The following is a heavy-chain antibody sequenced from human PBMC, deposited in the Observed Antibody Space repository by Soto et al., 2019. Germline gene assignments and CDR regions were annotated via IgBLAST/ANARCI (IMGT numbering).Heavy chain of an antibody. J-gene: IGHJ4*02. Sequence: EVQLVESGGGLVQPGGSLRLSCAASGFTFSSYSMNWVRQAPGRGLEWVSFISTSSRTIYYADSVKGRFTISRDNAKNSLYLQMNNLRDEDTAVYYCARDSAAVVAHYFDYWGQGTLVTVSS. CDR3: ARDSAAVVAHYFDY. D-gene: IGHD2-15*01. V-gene: IGHV3-48*02. CDR2: ISTSSRTI. CDR1: GFTFSSYS.